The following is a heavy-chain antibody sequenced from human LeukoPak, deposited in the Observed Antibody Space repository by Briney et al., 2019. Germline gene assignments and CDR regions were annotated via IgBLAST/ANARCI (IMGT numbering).Heavy chain of an antibody. CDR3: ARAGHPNYGDTH. D-gene: IGHD4-17*01. CDR1: GGSISSGGYY. J-gene: IGHJ4*02. Sequence: TLSLTCTVSGGSISSGGYYWSWIRQPPGKGLEWVGYIYYSGSTYYNPSLKSRVTISVDTSKNQFSLKLSSVTAADTAVYYCARAGHPNYGDTHWGQGTLVTVSS. V-gene: IGHV4-30-4*08. CDR2: IYYSGST.